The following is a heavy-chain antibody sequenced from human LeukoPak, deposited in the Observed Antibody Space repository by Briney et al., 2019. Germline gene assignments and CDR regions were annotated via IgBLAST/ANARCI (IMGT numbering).Heavy chain of an antibody. J-gene: IGHJ4*02. CDR3: ASRRSTSFDY. V-gene: IGHV3-74*01. Sequence: PGESLRLSCAASGFTFSNYWIPWVRQAPGKGLEWVSRINSDETSTNYADSVKGRFTISRDNAKNTLYLQMISLRAEDTAVYYCASRRSTSFDYWGQGTLVTVSS. D-gene: IGHD5/OR15-5a*01. CDR1: GFTFSNYW. CDR2: INSDETST.